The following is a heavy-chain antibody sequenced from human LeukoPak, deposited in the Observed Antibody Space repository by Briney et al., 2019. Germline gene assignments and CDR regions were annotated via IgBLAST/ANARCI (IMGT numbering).Heavy chain of an antibody. Sequence: PGGSLRLSCAASGFTFSSSGMHWVRQAPGKGLEWVAFIRYGGSSKYYADSVKGRFTISRDNSKNTLYLQMNSLRAEDTAVYYCATHILYDILTGYYLDYWGQGTLVTVSS. CDR2: IRYGGSSK. J-gene: IGHJ4*02. CDR3: ATHILYDILTGYYLDY. V-gene: IGHV3-30*02. D-gene: IGHD3-9*01. CDR1: GFTFSSSG.